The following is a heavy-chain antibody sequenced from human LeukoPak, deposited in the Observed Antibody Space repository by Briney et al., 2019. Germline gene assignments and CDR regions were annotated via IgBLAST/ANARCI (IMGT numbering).Heavy chain of an antibody. D-gene: IGHD3-16*01. V-gene: IGHV3-7*01. CDR1: GFSFSTYW. CDR2: MKPDGDEK. J-gene: IGHJ4*02. CDR3: VSNGGLFDN. Sequence: PGGSLRLSCAASGFSFSTYWMSWVRQVPGKGPEWVAKMKPDGDEKYYVDSVKGRFTISRDNSKNSLYLQMNSLRAEDTAVYYCVSNGGLFDNWGPGTLVTVSA.